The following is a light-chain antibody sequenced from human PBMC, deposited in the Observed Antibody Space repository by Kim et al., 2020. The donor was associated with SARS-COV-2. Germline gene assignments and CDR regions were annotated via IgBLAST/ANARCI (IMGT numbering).Light chain of an antibody. V-gene: IGKV1-5*03. CDR1: QSIYSY. CDR2: TAS. J-gene: IGKJ5*01. Sequence: ASVGDRVTITCRASQSIYSYLAWYQQKPGKAPKILIYTASTLESGVPSRFSGSESGTEFTLTISSLQPDDFATYYCQQFYTTPITFGQGTRLEIK. CDR3: QQFYTTPIT.